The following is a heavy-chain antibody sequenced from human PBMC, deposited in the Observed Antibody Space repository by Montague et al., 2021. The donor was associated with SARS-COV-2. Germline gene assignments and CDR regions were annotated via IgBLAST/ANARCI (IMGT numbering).Heavy chain of an antibody. J-gene: IGHJ6*02. CDR3: ARGPHSSSRPDYCYYGMDV. CDR2: INHSGST. V-gene: IGHV4-34*01. D-gene: IGHD6-13*01. CDR1: GGSFSGYY. Sequence: SETLSLTCAVYGGSFSGYYWSWIRQPPGKGLEWIGEINHSGSTNYNPSLKSRVTISVDTSKNQFSLKLSSVTAADTAVYYCARGPHSSSRPDYCYYGMDVWGQGTTVTVSS.